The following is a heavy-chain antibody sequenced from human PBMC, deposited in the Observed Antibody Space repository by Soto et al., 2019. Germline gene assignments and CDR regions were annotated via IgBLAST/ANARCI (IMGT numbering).Heavy chain of an antibody. J-gene: IGHJ3*02. D-gene: IGHD6-13*01. CDR3: ATTAATGPFKGVAFDI. CDR2: IYYAGNT. CDR1: GGFISNYY. V-gene: IGHV4-59*08. Sequence: SETLSLTCTVSGGFISNYYWSWIRQSPGKRLEWIGFIYYAGNTNYNPSLKSRVTISIAPSKNQLSLNLTSVTATDTAVYFCATTAATGPFKGVAFDIWGQGTMVTVSS.